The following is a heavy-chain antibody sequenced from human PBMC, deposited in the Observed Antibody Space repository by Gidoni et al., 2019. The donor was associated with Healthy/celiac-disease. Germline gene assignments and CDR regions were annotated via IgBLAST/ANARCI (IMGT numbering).Heavy chain of an antibody. CDR2: ISYDGSNK. J-gene: IGHJ3*02. CDR3: ARDGDYYDSSGLHDAFDI. D-gene: IGHD3-22*01. V-gene: IGHV3-30-3*01. Sequence: QVQLVESGGGVVQPGRSLRLSCAASGSTFSSYAMHWVRQAPGKGLEWVAVISYDGSNKYYADSVKGRFTSSRDNSKNTLYLQMNSLRAEDTAVYYCARDGDYYDSSGLHDAFDIWGQGTMVTVSS. CDR1: GSTFSSYA.